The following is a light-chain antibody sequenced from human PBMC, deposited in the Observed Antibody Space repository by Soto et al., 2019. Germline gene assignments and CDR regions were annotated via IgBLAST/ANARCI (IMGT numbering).Light chain of an antibody. J-gene: IGKJ5*01. CDR3: QHSGTSPIT. CDR1: QSVGSR. CDR2: GAS. Sequence: IVLSKSRGTLSLSPGDRATLSCWASQSVGSRLAWYQQKPGQAPRLLISGASSRATGIPDRFSGSGSATDFTLTISRLEPEDFALYYCQHSGTSPITFGQGTRLEIK. V-gene: IGKV3-20*01.